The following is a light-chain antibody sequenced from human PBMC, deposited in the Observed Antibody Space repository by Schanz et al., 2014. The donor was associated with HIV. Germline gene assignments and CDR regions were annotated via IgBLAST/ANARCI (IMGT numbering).Light chain of an antibody. CDR1: SSNIGADYD. V-gene: IGLV1-40*01. Sequence: QSVLRQPPSVSGAPGQRVTISCAGTSSNIGADYDVHWYRHLPGTAPKLLIFGDNNRPSGVPDRYSGSKSDTSASLAITGLQAEDEADYYCSSYTSSSPYVFGTGTKLTVL. CDR2: GDN. CDR3: SSYTSSSPYV. J-gene: IGLJ1*01.